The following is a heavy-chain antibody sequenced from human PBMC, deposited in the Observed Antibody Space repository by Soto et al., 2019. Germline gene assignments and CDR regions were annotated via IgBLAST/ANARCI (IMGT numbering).Heavy chain of an antibody. CDR3: ARDTGNSFDY. V-gene: IGHV1-18*01. CDR1: GYTFNTYF. Sequence: HVQLVQSGGELKKPGASVKVSCNTSGYTFNTYFITWERQAPGQGLEWMGWISPHNGNTNYAEKFQGRVTMTADTITKTAYMELRNLRIDDTAVYYCARDTGNSFDYWGQGTPVTVSS. CDR2: ISPHNGNT. J-gene: IGHJ4*02.